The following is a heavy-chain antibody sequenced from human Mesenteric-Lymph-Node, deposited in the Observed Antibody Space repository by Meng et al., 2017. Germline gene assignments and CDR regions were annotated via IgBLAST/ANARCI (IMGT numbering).Heavy chain of an antibody. D-gene: IGHD2-15*01. Sequence: GGSLRLSCAASGFTFSSYGMHWVRQAPGKGLEWVAVIWYDGSNKYYADSVKGRFTISRDNSKNTLYLQMNSLRAEDTAVYYCARGRYVVVAATHGLYFDYWGQGTLVTVSS. V-gene: IGHV3-33*01. CDR2: IWYDGSNK. CDR1: GFTFSSYG. CDR3: ARGRYVVVAATHGLYFDY. J-gene: IGHJ4*02.